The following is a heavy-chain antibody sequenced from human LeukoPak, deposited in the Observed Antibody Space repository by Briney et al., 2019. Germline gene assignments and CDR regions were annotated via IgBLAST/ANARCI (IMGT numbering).Heavy chain of an antibody. Sequence: GGSLRLSCAASGITFRNYGMHWVRQAPGKGLEWVAIIWYDGSIKYYADSVRGRFTISRDNSKSTLYLQMNSLRVEDTAVYYCASGRGSGGSHTSYFDYWGQGTLVTVSS. D-gene: IGHD2-15*01. CDR2: IWYDGSIK. CDR3: ASGRGSGGSHTSYFDY. CDR1: GITFRNYG. J-gene: IGHJ4*02. V-gene: IGHV3-33*01.